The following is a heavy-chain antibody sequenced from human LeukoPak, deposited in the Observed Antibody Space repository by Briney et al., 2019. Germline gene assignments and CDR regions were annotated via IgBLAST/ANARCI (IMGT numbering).Heavy chain of an antibody. CDR2: ISYDGSNK. Sequence: GGSLRLSCAASGFTSSSYAMHWVRQAPGKGLEWVAVISYDGSNKYYADSAKGRFTISRDNSKNTLYLQMNSLRAEDTAVYYCAKPADVLLWFGELLWGQGTLVTVSS. V-gene: IGHV3-30*04. CDR3: AKPADVLLWFGELL. J-gene: IGHJ4*02. D-gene: IGHD3-10*01. CDR1: GFTSSSYA.